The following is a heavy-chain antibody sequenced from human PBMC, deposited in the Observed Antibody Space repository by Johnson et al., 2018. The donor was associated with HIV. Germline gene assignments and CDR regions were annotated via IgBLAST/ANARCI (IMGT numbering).Heavy chain of an antibody. CDR3: ARGSVFDI. J-gene: IGHJ3*02. Sequence: VQLVESGGGLVQPGGSLRLSCAASGFTFSSYAMSWVRQAPGKGLEWVSAISGSGGSTYYADSVKGRFPISRDNAKNSLYLQMNSLTAGDMAVYYCARGSVFDIWGRGTMVTVSS. V-gene: IGHV3-23*04. D-gene: IGHD3-3*01. CDR2: ISGSGGST. CDR1: GFTFSSYA.